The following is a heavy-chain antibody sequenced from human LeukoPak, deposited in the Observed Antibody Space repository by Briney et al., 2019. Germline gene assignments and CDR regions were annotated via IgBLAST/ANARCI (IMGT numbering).Heavy chain of an antibody. CDR2: ISWDSSDI. V-gene: IGHV3-43*01. Sequence: PGGSLRLSCAATGFNFDEYMMHWVRQAPGKGLEWVSLISWDSSDINYADSVKGRFAISRDNSKDSLYLQMNSLRIEDTALYYCAKDRGGYSGFDYWGQGTLVTVSS. D-gene: IGHD5-12*01. CDR1: GFNFDEYM. J-gene: IGHJ4*02. CDR3: AKDRGGYSGFDY.